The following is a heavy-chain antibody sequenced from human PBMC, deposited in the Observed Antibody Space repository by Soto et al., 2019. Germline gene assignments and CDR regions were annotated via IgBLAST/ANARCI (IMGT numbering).Heavy chain of an antibody. Sequence: GESLKISCKGYGYSFSSYWIGWVRQMPGKGLEWMGIIYPGDSDTKYSPSFQGQVTISVDKSISTAYLQWSSLKASDTAIYYCARRDYNILTGYFSYGRDVWGQGTTVTVSS. J-gene: IGHJ6*02. CDR2: IYPGDSDT. CDR1: GYSFSSYW. CDR3: ARRDYNILTGYFSYGRDV. D-gene: IGHD3-9*01. V-gene: IGHV5-51*01.